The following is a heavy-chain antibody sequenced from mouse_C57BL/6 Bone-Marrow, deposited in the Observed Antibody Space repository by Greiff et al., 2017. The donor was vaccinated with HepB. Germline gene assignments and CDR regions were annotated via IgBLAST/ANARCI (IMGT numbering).Heavy chain of an antibody. Sequence: EVHLVESGGGLVKPGGSLKLSCAASGFTFSSYTMSWVRQTPEKRLEWVATISGGGGNTYYPDSVKGRFTISRDNAKNTLYLQMSSLRSEDTALYYCARRYYYGSSLYYFDYWGQGTTLTVSS. CDR1: GFTFSSYT. CDR2: ISGGGGNT. CDR3: ARRYYYGSSLYYFDY. D-gene: IGHD1-1*01. V-gene: IGHV5-9*01. J-gene: IGHJ2*01.